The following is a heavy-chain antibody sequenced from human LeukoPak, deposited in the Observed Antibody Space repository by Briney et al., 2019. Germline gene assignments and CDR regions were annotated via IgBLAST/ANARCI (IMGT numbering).Heavy chain of an antibody. Sequence: GGSLRLSCAASGFTVSSNYMRWVRQAPGKGLEWVSVIYTGVSTYYADSVKGRFAISRDNSKNTLYLQMNSLRAEDTGVYYCARVRPHPIIDVWGKGTTVTVSS. CDR2: IYTGVST. D-gene: IGHD6-6*01. V-gene: IGHV3-53*01. CDR1: GFTVSSNY. J-gene: IGHJ6*03. CDR3: ARVRPHPIIDV.